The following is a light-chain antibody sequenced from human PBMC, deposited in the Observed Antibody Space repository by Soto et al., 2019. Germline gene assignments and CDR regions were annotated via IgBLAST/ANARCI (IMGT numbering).Light chain of an antibody. CDR3: QQYNNWPPSYMYT. CDR2: GAS. CDR1: QSVSSN. J-gene: IGKJ2*01. V-gene: IGKV3-15*01. Sequence: EIVMTQSPATLSVSPGERATLSCRASQSVSSNLAWYPQKPGQAPRLLIYGASTRATGIPARFSGSGSGTEFTLTISSLQSEDFAVYYCQQYNNWPPSYMYTFGQGTKLEIK.